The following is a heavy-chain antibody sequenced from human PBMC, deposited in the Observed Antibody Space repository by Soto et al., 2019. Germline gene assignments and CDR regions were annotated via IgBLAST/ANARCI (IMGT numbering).Heavy chain of an antibody. CDR1: GFTFSSYA. V-gene: IGHV3-23*01. Sequence: GGSLRLSCAASGFTFSSYAMSWVRQAPGKGLEWVSAISGSGGSTYYADSVKGRFTISRDNSKNTLYLQMNSLRAEDTAVYYCAKSPYYYDSSGWPIDYWGQGTLVTVSS. D-gene: IGHD3-22*01. J-gene: IGHJ4*02. CDR2: ISGSGGST. CDR3: AKSPYYYDSSGWPIDY.